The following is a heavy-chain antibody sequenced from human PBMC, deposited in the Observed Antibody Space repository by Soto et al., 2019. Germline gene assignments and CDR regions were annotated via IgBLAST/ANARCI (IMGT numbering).Heavy chain of an antibody. J-gene: IGHJ2*01. CDR1: GFTFSRYW. V-gene: IGHV3-7*05. D-gene: IGHD3-16*01. CDR2: IKQDGSEK. Sequence: GGSLRLSCEASGFTFSRYWMSWVRQAPGKGLEWVANIKQDGSEKYYVDSVKGRFTISRDNAKNSLYLQMNSLRAEDTAVYYCARYLAYFDLWGRGTLVTVSS. CDR3: ARYLAYFDL.